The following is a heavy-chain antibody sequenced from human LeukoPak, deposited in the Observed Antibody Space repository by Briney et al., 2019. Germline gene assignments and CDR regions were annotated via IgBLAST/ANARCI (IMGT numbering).Heavy chain of an antibody. Sequence: SENLSLTCAVSGVSIRDYYWSWIRQSPGKGLEWIGEVSPGGYTNYNPSLRSRAIIAEDTNESHLSLRLTTVTAADTAIYYCARIRCGVRQNKCYNHWAQGTLVTVSS. CDR2: VSPGGYT. CDR3: ARIRCGVRQNKCYNH. J-gene: IGHJ5*02. V-gene: IGHV4-34*01. CDR1: GVSIRDYY. D-gene: IGHD2-21*01.